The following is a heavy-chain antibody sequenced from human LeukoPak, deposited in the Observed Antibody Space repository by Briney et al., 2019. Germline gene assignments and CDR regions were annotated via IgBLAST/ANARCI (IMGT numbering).Heavy chain of an antibody. Sequence: GGSLRLSCAASGFTFNTYSMNWVRQAPGKGLEWLSYIKSGNYDIQYADSVTGRFTVSRDSATNSLYLQMNDLKAEDTAVYYCARDSDWAFDYWGQGSLVTVSS. CDR3: ARDSDWAFDY. V-gene: IGHV3-48*01. CDR1: GFTFNTYS. D-gene: IGHD3-9*01. CDR2: IKSGNYDI. J-gene: IGHJ4*02.